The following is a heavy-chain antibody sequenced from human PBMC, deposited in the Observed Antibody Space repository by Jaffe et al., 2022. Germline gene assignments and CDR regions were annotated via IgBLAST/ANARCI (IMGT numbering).Heavy chain of an antibody. CDR2: ISYDGSNK. Sequence: QVQLVESGGGVVQPGRSLRLSCAASGFTFSSYGMHWVRQAPGKGLEWVAVISYDGSNKYYADSVKGRFTISRDNSKNTLYLQMNSLRAEDTAVYYCAKVWNGYGDYWGQGTLVTVSS. D-gene: IGHD5-12*01. J-gene: IGHJ4*02. CDR3: AKVWNGYGDY. CDR1: GFTFSSYG. V-gene: IGHV3-30*18.